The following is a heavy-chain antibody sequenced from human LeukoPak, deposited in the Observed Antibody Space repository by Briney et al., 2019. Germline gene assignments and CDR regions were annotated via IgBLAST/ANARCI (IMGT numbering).Heavy chain of an antibody. CDR1: GFIFGGYA. Sequence: PGRSLRLSCAASGFIFGGYAMHWVRQAPGKGLEWVSDISWSSGSIDYADSVKGRFTISRDNAKNSLYLQMNSLRAEDTAVYYFAEIGITVIGGVWGKGTTVTISS. D-gene: IGHD3-10*02. J-gene: IGHJ6*04. V-gene: IGHV3-9*01. CDR3: AEIGITVIGGV. CDR2: ISWSSGSI.